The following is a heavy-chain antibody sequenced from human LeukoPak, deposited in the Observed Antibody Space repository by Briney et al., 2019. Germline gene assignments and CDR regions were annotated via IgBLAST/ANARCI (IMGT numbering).Heavy chain of an antibody. CDR1: GYSISSGYY. J-gene: IGHJ5*02. V-gene: IGHV4-38-2*02. CDR2: IYHSGST. D-gene: IGHD2-15*01. CDR3: ARDLFGGGRFDP. Sequence: PSETLSLTCTVSGYSISSGYYWGWIRQPPGKGLEWIGSIYHSGSTYYNPSLKSRVTISVDTSKNQFSLQLSSVTAADTAVYYCARDLFGGGRFDPWGQGTLVTVSS.